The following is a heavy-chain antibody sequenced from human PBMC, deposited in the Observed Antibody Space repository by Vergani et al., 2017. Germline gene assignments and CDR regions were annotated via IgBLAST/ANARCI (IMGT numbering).Heavy chain of an antibody. D-gene: IGHD7-27*01. CDR1: GFSLSTSGVG. J-gene: IGHJ3*02. CDR3: VCNWGLSNAFDI. Sequence: QITLKESGPTLVKPTQTLTLTCTFSGFSLSTSGVGVGWIRQPPGKALEWLALIYWDDDKRYSPSLKSRLTITKDTSKNQVVLTMTNMDPVDTATYYCVCNWGLSNAFDIWGQGTMVTVSS. V-gene: IGHV2-5*02. CDR2: IYWDDDK.